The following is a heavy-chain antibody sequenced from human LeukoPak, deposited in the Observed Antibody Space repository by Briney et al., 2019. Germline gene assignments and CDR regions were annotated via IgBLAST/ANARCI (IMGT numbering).Heavy chain of an antibody. V-gene: IGHV4-38-2*02. J-gene: IGHJ4*02. CDR3: ASGTIAVAGIFDY. CDR1: GYSISSGYY. Sequence: KPSETLSLTCTVSGYSISSGYYWGWIRQPPGKGLEWIGSVYHSGSTYYNPSLKSRVTISVDTSKNQFSLKLSSVTAADTAVYYCASGTIAVAGIFDYWGQGTLVTVSS. D-gene: IGHD6-19*01. CDR2: VYHSGST.